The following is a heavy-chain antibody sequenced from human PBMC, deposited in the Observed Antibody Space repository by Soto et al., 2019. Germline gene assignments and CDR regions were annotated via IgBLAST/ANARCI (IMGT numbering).Heavy chain of an antibody. CDR1: GGSISSSSYY. J-gene: IGHJ4*02. V-gene: IGHV4-39*01. CDR3: ARLASIAAADPFDY. CDR2: IYYSGST. D-gene: IGHD6-13*01. Sequence: PSETLSLTCTVSGGSISSSSYYWGWIRQPPGKGLEWIGSIYYSGSTYYNPSLKSRVTISVDTSKNQFSLKLSSVTAADTAVYYCARLASIAAADPFDYWGQGTLVTVSS.